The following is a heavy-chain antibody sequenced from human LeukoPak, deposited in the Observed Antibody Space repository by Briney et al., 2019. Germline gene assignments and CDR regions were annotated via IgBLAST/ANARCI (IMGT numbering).Heavy chain of an antibody. Sequence: PSETLSLTCAVSGGSFSGYHWTWIRQPPGKGLEWIGYIYYSGSTNYNPSLKSRVTISVDTSKNQFSLKLSSVTAADTAVYYCARRYYYGSGSYYADYFDYWGQGTLVTVSS. CDR2: IYYSGST. J-gene: IGHJ4*02. CDR3: ARRYYYGSGSYYADYFDY. V-gene: IGHV4-59*08. CDR1: GGSFSGYH. D-gene: IGHD3-10*01.